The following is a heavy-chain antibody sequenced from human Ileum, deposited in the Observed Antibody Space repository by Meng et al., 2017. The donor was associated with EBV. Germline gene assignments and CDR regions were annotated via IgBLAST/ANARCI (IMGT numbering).Heavy chain of an antibody. Sequence: VTLPVPLSLISAVPGGHIRRVPWCRWVLQPPGTALEWIGEIYHSGGTNFNPSLKSRVTISVDKSKNQFSLNLSSVTAADTAVYYCARVGQWLPIDYWGQGTLVTVSS. D-gene: IGHD6-19*01. CDR2: IYHSGGT. CDR3: ARVGQWLPIDY. J-gene: IGHJ4*02. V-gene: IGHV4-4*03. CDR1: GGHIRRVPW.